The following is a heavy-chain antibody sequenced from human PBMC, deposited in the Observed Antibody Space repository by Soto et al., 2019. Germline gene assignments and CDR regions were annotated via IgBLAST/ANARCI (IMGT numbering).Heavy chain of an antibody. CDR3: AREWKCRGGSCYSSGPYYFDY. Sequence: QVQLQESGPGLVKPSETLSLTCTVSGGSISSYYWSWIRRPAGKGLEWIGRIYTSGSTNYNPSLKMRVTMSVDTSKNQFSLKLSSVTAADTAVYYCAREWKCRGGSCYSSGPYYFDYWGQGTLVTVSS. D-gene: IGHD2-15*01. V-gene: IGHV4-4*07. CDR1: GGSISSYY. CDR2: IYTSGST. J-gene: IGHJ4*02.